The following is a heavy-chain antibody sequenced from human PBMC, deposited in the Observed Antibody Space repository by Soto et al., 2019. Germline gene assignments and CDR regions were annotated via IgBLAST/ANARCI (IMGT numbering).Heavy chain of an antibody. CDR3: AKDICTGGSCYSSYYYYMDV. Sequence: EVQLVESGGGLVEPGRSLRLSCTASGFIFDDYAMHWVRQAPGKGLEWVSGISWNSGNKDYADSVKGRFTISRDNAKNSLFLQMNSLRAEDTALYFCAKDICTGGSCYSSYYYYMDVWGEGTTVIVSS. V-gene: IGHV3-9*01. CDR1: GFIFDDYA. J-gene: IGHJ6*03. CDR2: ISWNSGNK. D-gene: IGHD2-15*01.